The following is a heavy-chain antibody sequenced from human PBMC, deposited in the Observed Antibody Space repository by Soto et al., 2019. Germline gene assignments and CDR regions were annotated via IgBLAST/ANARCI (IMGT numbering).Heavy chain of an antibody. J-gene: IGHJ4*02. D-gene: IGHD2-8*01. CDR1: GVTFSSYA. Sequence: GGSLTLSCPASGVTFSSYATDWVRQAPGKGLEWVAFISYDGSQKYYADSVEGRFTISRDNSKNTLFLQMNSLRAEDTAVYYCARDRHPLGYCNNGVCYGNGYLDYWGQGTLVTASS. CDR2: ISYDGSQK. V-gene: IGHV3-30-3*01. CDR3: ARDRHPLGYCNNGVCYGNGYLDY.